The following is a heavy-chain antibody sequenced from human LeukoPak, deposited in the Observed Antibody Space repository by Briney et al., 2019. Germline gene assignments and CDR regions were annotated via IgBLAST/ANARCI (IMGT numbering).Heavy chain of an antibody. J-gene: IGHJ4*02. CDR3: ATRSKTAMVSLGY. CDR1: GGTFSSYA. Sequence: ASVKVSCKASGGTFSSYAISWVRQAPGQGLEWMGRMIPIFGTANYAQKFQGRVTITTDESTSTAYMELSSLRSEDTAVYYCATRSKTAMVSLGYWGQGTPGTVSS. CDR2: MIPIFGTA. D-gene: IGHD5-18*01. V-gene: IGHV1-69*05.